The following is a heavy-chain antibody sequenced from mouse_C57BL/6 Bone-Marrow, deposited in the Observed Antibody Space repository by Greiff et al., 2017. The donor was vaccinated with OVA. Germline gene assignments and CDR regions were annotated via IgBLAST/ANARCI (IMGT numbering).Heavy chain of an antibody. CDR3: ASHGNPFYYAMDY. D-gene: IGHD1-1*01. CDR1: YFAFMASA. J-gene: IGHJ4*01. CDR2: FTMYSDAT. V-gene: IGHV1-49*01. Sequence: ALQQSGAELVRPGSSVKLSCKDSYFAFMASAMHWVKQRPGHGLEWIGSFTMYSDATEYSENFKGKATLTANTSSSTAYMELSSLTSEDSAVYYCASHGNPFYYAMDYWGQGTSVTVSS.